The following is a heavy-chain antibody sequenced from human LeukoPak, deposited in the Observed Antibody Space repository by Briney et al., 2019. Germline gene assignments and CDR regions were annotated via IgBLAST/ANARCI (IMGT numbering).Heavy chain of an antibody. CDR3: ARELGYGSETKNWFDP. CDR2: IYYSGST. Sequence: SETLSLTCTVSGGSISSYYWSWIRQPPGKGLEWIGCIYYSGSTNYNPSLKSRVTMSLDTSKNQFSLKLSSVTAADTAVYYCARELGYGSETKNWFDPWGQGTLVTVSS. D-gene: IGHD3-10*01. V-gene: IGHV4-59*12. J-gene: IGHJ5*02. CDR1: GGSISSYY.